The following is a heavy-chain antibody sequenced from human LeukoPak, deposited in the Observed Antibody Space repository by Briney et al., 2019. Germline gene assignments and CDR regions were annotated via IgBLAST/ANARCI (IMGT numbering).Heavy chain of an antibody. V-gene: IGHV4-59*01. CDR3: ARGWGATGYLDY. CDR2: IYYSGST. CDR1: GGSIGSYY. D-gene: IGHD1-26*01. J-gene: IGHJ4*02. Sequence: SETLSLTCTVSGGSIGSYYWSWIRQPPGKGLEWIGYIYYSGSTNYNPSLKSRVTISVDTSKNQFSLKLSSVTAADTAVYYCARGWGATGYLDYWGQGTLVTVSS.